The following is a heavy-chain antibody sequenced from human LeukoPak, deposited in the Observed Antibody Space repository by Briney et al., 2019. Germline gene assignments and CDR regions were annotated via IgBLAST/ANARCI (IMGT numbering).Heavy chain of an antibody. D-gene: IGHD2-2*01. J-gene: IGHJ4*02. Sequence: GGSLRLSCAASGFTFSRYWVHWVRQAPGKGLVWVSRINSDGGYTSYADFVKGRFTISRDNAKNTVYLQMSSLRAEDTAVYYCARICSTTDCLISAWGQGTLVTVSS. CDR2: INSDGGYT. CDR3: ARICSTTDCLISA. V-gene: IGHV3-74*01. CDR1: GFTFSRYW.